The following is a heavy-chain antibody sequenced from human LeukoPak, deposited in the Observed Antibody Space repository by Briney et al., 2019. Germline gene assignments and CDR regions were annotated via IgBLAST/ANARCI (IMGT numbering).Heavy chain of an antibody. CDR1: GFTFSSYA. J-gene: IGHJ4*02. V-gene: IGHV3-23*01. D-gene: IGHD2-2*02. CDR3: AKDLKLGYCSSTSCYIVVGSFDY. CDR2: ISGSGGST. Sequence: GGSLRLSCAASGFTFSSYAMSWVRQAPGKGLEWVSAISGSGGSTYYADSVKGRFTISRDNSKNTLYLQMNSLRAEDTAVYYCAKDLKLGYCSSTSCYIVVGSFDYWGQGTLVTVSS.